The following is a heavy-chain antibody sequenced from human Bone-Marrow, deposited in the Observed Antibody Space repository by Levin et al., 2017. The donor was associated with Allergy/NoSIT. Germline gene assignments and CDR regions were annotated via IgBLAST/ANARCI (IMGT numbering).Heavy chain of an antibody. J-gene: IGHJ6*03. V-gene: IGHV1-69*13. CDR2: IIPIFGTA. CDR1: GGTFSSFP. D-gene: IGHD3-3*01. CDR3: ASCYDFWTGHYKAYYYYYMDV. Sequence: SVKVSCKASGGTFSSFPISWVRQAPGQGLEWMGGIIPIFGTANYAQKFQGRVTITADESTSTAYMELSSLRSEDTAVYYCASCYDFWTGHYKAYYYYYMDVWGKGTTVTVSS.